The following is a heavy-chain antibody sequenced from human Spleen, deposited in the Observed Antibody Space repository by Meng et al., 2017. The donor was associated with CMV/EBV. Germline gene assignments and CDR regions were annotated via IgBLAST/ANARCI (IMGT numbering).Heavy chain of an antibody. CDR1: GFTFSSYW. D-gene: IGHD3-22*01. CDR3: ARDSTYYYDSSVYYGMDV. CDR2: IKQDGSEK. J-gene: IGHJ6*02. V-gene: IGHV3-7*01. Sequence: GGSLRLSCAASGFTFSSYWMSWVRQAPGKGLEWVANIKQDGSEKYYVDSVKGRFTISRDNAKNSLYLQMNSLRAEDTAVYYCARDSTYYYDSSVYYGMDVWGQGTTVTVSS.